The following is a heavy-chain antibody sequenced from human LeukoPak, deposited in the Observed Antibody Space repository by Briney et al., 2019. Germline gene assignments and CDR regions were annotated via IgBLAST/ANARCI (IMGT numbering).Heavy chain of an antibody. D-gene: IGHD4-23*01. J-gene: IGHJ4*02. CDR2: ISSSSSYI. CDR3: ARDLLRWRGKGVFDY. V-gene: IGHV3-21*01. CDR1: GFTFSSYA. Sequence: GGSLRLSCAASGFTFSSYAMSWVRQAPGKGLEWVSSISSSSSYIYCADSVKGRFTISRDNSKNTLYLQMNSLRAEDTAVYYCARDLLRWRGKGVFDYWGQGTLVTVSS.